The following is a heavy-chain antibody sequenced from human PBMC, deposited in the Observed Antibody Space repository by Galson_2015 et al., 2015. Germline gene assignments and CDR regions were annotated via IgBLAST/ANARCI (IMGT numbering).Heavy chain of an antibody. V-gene: IGHV4-39*07. D-gene: IGHD5-18*01. CDR2: IYYSGST. CDR1: GGSLSSSRYY. Sequence: ETLSLTCTVSGGSLSSSRYYWGWIRQPPGKGLEWIGSIYYSGSTYYNPSLKSRVTISVDTSKNQFSLKLSSVTAADTAVYYCARDNERQLWSNPLYYYYYGMDVWGQGTTVTVSS. CDR3: ARDNERQLWSNPLYYYYYGMDV. J-gene: IGHJ6*02.